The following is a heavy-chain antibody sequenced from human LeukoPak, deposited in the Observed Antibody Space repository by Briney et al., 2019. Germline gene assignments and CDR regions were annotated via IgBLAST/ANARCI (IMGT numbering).Heavy chain of an antibody. Sequence: GGSLRLSCAASGFTFDDYGMSWVRQAPGKGLEWVSVIYSGGNTYYTDSVKGRFTISRDNSKNTLYLQMNSLRAEDTAVYYCARVAVTRYFDYWGQGTLVTVSS. CDR1: GFTFDDYG. CDR2: IYSGGNT. V-gene: IGHV3-53*01. CDR3: ARVAVTRYFDY. D-gene: IGHD4-17*01. J-gene: IGHJ4*02.